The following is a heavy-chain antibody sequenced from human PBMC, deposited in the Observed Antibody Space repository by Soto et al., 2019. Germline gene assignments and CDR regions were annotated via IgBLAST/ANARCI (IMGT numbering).Heavy chain of an antibody. Sequence: GGSLRLSCAASGFTFSSYAMSWVRQAPGKGLEWVSAISGSGGSTYYADSVKGRFTISRDNSKNTLYLQMNSLRAEDTAVYYCAKDNAWGPWGDYVVVLFDYWGQGTLVTVSS. J-gene: IGHJ4*02. CDR2: ISGSGGST. D-gene: IGHD3-22*01. CDR1: GFTFSSYA. CDR3: AKDNAWGPWGDYVVVLFDY. V-gene: IGHV3-23*01.